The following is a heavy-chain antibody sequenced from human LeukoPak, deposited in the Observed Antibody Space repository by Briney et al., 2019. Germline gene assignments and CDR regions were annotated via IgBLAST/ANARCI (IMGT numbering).Heavy chain of an antibody. CDR1: GGTFSRYT. D-gene: IGHD5-18*01. V-gene: IGHV1-69*02. J-gene: IGHJ4*02. Sequence: SVEVSCKASGGTFSRYTISWVRQAPGQGGEWMGRIIPILGIAHYAHKFQGRVTITACKSTSPAYMELSSLRSEDTAVYYCATSRMLQLWHHIDYWGQGTLVTVSS. CDR3: ATSRMLQLWHHIDY. CDR2: IIPILGIA.